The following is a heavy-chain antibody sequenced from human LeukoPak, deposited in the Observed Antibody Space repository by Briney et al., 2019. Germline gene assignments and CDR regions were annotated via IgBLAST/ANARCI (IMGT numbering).Heavy chain of an antibody. Sequence: PGRSLRLSCAASGFTFSSYAMHWVRQAPGKGLEWVAVISYDGSNKYYADSVKGRFTISRDNSKNTLYLQMNSLRAEDTAVYYCARIIAVAGTGDYWGQGTLVTVSS. J-gene: IGHJ4*02. D-gene: IGHD6-19*01. V-gene: IGHV3-30*04. CDR1: GFTFSSYA. CDR3: ARIIAVAGTGDY. CDR2: ISYDGSNK.